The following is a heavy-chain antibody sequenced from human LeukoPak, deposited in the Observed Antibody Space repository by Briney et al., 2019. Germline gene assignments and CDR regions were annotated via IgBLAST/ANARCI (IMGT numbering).Heavy chain of an antibody. J-gene: IGHJ4*01. CDR3: ATVEGWRYSYGYFDY. CDR1: GDSINNYY. D-gene: IGHD5-18*01. V-gene: IGHV4-59*01. Sequence: SETLSLTCTVSGDSINNYYGSWIRQPPGKGLEWIGYIQYTGTTTYNPSLKSRVTISTDTSKNQFSLKLTSVAAADTAVYYRATVEGWRYSYGYFDYWGHGILVTVSS. CDR2: IQYTGTT.